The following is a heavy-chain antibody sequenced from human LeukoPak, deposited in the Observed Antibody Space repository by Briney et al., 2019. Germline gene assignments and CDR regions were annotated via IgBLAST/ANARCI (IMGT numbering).Heavy chain of an antibody. Sequence: GGSLRLSCAASGFTFSTYWMHWVRQAPGKGLVWVSRINSDGSRTTYADSVKGRFTISRDNAKNSLDLQMNSLRAEDTAVYYCARAQYYLDSWGQGTLVTVSS. CDR3: ARAQYYLDS. V-gene: IGHV3-74*01. CDR2: INSDGSRT. J-gene: IGHJ4*02. CDR1: GFTFSTYW.